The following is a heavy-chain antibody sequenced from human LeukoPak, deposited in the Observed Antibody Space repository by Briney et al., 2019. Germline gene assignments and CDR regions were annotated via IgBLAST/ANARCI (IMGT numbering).Heavy chain of an antibody. D-gene: IGHD3/OR15-3a*01. Sequence: GGSLRLSCAASGFTFSSYEMNWVRQAPGKGLEWVSYISSSGSIVSYADSVKGRFTISRDNAKNSLYLQMNSLRAEDTAVYYCARKDWSAFDIWGQGTMVTVSS. CDR1: GFTFSSYE. J-gene: IGHJ3*02. CDR2: ISSSGSIV. CDR3: ARKDWSAFDI. V-gene: IGHV3-48*03.